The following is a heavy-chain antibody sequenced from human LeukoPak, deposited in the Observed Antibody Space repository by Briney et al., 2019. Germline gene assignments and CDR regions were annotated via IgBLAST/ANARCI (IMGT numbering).Heavy chain of an antibody. D-gene: IGHD3-9*01. CDR3: AKSPRRWDDLLTGYYIY. Sequence: PGRSLRLSCAASGFTFSSYGMHWVRQAPGKGLEWVAVIWYDGSNKYYADSVKGRFTISRDNSRNTLYLQMNSLRAEDTAIYYCAKSPRRWDDLLTGYYIYWGQGTLVTVSS. V-gene: IGHV3-33*06. J-gene: IGHJ4*02. CDR2: IWYDGSNK. CDR1: GFTFSSYG.